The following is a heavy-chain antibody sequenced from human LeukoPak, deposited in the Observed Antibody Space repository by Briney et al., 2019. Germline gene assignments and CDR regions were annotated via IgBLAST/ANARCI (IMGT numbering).Heavy chain of an antibody. V-gene: IGHV1-69*05. CDR3: ARDHDILTGYLDY. CDR1: GGTFSSYA. D-gene: IGHD3-9*01. Sequence: SSVKVSCKASGGTFSSYAISWVRQAPGQGLERLGGIIPIFGTANYAQKFQGRVTITTDESTSTAYMELSSLRSEDTAVYYCARDHDILTGYLDYWGQGTLVTVSS. J-gene: IGHJ4*02. CDR2: IIPIFGTA.